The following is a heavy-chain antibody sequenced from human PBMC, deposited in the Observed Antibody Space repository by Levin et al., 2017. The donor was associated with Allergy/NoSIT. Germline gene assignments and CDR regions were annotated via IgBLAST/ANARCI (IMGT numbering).Heavy chain of an antibody. CDR2: INSDGSTT. D-gene: IGHD3-3*01. CDR3: ARVIWSFTNFDY. Sequence: GGSLRLSCAVSGFTFSSYWMHWVRQAPGKGLVWVSRINSDGSTTNYADSVKGRFTISRDNAKNTLYLQMNSLRAEDTAVYYCARVIWSFTNFDYWGQGTVVTVSS. CDR1: GFTFSSYW. V-gene: IGHV3-74*01. J-gene: IGHJ4*02.